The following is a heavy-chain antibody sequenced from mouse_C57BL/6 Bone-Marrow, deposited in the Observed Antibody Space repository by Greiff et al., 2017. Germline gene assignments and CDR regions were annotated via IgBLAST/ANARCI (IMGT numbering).Heavy chain of an antibody. CDR3: ARPSYSYYYAMDY. J-gene: IGHJ4*01. Sequence: QVQLQQSGAELARPGASVKLSCKASGYTFTSYGISWVKQRTGQGLEWIGEIYPRSGNTYYNEKFKGKATLTADKSSSTAYMELRSLTSEDSAVYFCARPSYSYYYAMDYWGQGTSVPVSS. D-gene: IGHD2-10*01. CDR1: GYTFTSYG. CDR2: IYPRSGNT. V-gene: IGHV1-81*01.